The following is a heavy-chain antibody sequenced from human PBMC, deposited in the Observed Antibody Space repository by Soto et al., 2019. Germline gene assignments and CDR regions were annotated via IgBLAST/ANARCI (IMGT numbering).Heavy chain of an antibody. CDR2: ISYDGSNK. CDR1: GFTFSSYA. J-gene: IGHJ4*02. V-gene: IGHV3-30-3*01. Sequence: QVQLVESGGGVVQPGRSLRLSCAASGFTFSSYAMHWVRQAPGKGLEWVAVISYDGSNKYYADSVKGRFTISRDNSKNTLYLQMNSLRAEDTAVYYCARTPIGICSGGSCYPYYFYYWGQGTLVTVSS. D-gene: IGHD2-15*01. CDR3: ARTPIGICSGGSCYPYYFYY.